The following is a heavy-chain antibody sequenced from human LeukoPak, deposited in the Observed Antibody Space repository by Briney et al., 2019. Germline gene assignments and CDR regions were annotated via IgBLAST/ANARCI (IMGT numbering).Heavy chain of an antibody. D-gene: IGHD3-22*01. J-gene: IGHJ3*02. CDR3: AKQWLRNALDI. CDR2: INHRGNT. CDR1: GGSFSGNF. Sequence: PSETLSLTCAVYGGSFSGNFWSWVRQPPGKGLEWIGEINHRGNTNYNPSLKSRVTISVDTSKNQFSLKLSSVTAADTAVYYCAKQWLRNALDIWGQGTMVTVSS. V-gene: IGHV4-34*01.